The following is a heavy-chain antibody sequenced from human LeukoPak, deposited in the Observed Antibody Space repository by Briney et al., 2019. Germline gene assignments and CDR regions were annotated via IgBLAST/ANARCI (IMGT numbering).Heavy chain of an antibody. D-gene: IGHD6-19*01. CDR1: GYTFTGYY. V-gene: IGHV1-2*02. CDR3: ARGPPIAVAHFDY. J-gene: IGHJ4*02. Sequence: ASVKVSCKASGYTFTGYYMHWVRQAPGQGLEWVGWINPNSGGTNYARKFQGRVTMTRDTSISTAYMELSRLRSGDTAVYYCARGPPIAVAHFDYWGQGTLVTVSS. CDR2: INPNSGGT.